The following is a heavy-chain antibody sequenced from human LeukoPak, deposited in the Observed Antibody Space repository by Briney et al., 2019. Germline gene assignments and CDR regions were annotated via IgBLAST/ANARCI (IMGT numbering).Heavy chain of an antibody. CDR3: ARGMGGYGGYDY. J-gene: IGHJ4*02. V-gene: IGHV3-66*01. CDR2: IYSGGSS. Sequence: GGSLRLSCAASGFTVSSNYMSWVRQAPGKGLEWVSVIYSGGSSYYADSVKGRFTISRDNSKNTVYLQMNSLRVEDTAVYYCARGMGGYGGYDYWGQGTLVAVSS. D-gene: IGHD5-12*01. CDR1: GFTVSSNY.